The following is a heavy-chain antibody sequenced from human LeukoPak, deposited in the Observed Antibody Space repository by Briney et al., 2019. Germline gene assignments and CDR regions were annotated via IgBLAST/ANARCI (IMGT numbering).Heavy chain of an antibody. V-gene: IGHV3-11*01. D-gene: IGHD5-12*01. CDR1: GFTFSDYY. Sequence: GGSLRLSCTASGFTFSDYYMNWIRQAPGKGLEWVSYTSNSGSTKSYADSVEGRFTISRDNAKNSLYLQMNSLRAEDTAVYYCARGFRVATIDWFDPWGQGTLVTVSS. CDR2: TSNSGSTK. J-gene: IGHJ5*02. CDR3: ARGFRVATIDWFDP.